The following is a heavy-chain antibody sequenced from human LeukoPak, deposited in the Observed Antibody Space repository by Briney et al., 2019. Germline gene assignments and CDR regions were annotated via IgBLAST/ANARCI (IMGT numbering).Heavy chain of an antibody. D-gene: IGHD6-6*01. Sequence: LRLSCAASGFTFSSYAMSWVRQAPGKGLEWVSAISGSGGSTYYADSVKGRFTISRDNSKNTLYLQMNSLRAEDTAVYYCAKDLLAAPNVDYWGQGTLVTVSS. J-gene: IGHJ4*02. CDR3: AKDLLAAPNVDY. V-gene: IGHV3-23*01. CDR2: ISGSGGST. CDR1: GFTFSSYA.